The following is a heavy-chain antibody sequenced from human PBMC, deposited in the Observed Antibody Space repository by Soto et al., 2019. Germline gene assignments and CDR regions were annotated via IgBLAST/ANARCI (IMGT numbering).Heavy chain of an antibody. V-gene: IGHV1-69*12. CDR1: GGTFSSYA. Sequence: QVQLVQSGAEVKKPGSSVKVSCKASGGTFSSYAISWVRQAPGQGLEWMGGIIPIFGTTNYAQKFQGRVTITADESPSTAYMALSSLRSEDTAVYYCARVVTVVKSFHYWYFDLWGRGTLVTVSS. D-gene: IGHD2-15*01. CDR2: IIPIFGTT. CDR3: ARVVTVVKSFHYWYFDL. J-gene: IGHJ2*01.